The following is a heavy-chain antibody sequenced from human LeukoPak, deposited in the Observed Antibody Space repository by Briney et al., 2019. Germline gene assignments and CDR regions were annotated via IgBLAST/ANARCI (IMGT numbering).Heavy chain of an antibody. J-gene: IGHJ4*02. CDR1: GYTFTSYG. Sequence: GASVKVSCKAPGYTFTSYGISWVRQAPGQGLEWMGWINPYNGNTNYEQKLQGRVTMTTDTSTSTAYMELRSLRSDDTAVYYCARLRLGELSTGFDYWGQGTLVTVSS. CDR2: INPYNGNT. D-gene: IGHD3-16*02. V-gene: IGHV1-18*01. CDR3: ARLRLGELSTGFDY.